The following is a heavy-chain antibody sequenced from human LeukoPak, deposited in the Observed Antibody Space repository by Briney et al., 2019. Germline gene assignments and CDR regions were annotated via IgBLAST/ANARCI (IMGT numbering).Heavy chain of an antibody. CDR2: INPSGGST. J-gene: IGHJ4*02. Sequence: GASVKVSCKASGGTFSSYAISWVRQAPGQGLEWMGIINPSGGSTSYAQKFQGRVTMTRDTSTSTVYMELSSLRSEDTAVYYCARGFYGSGTRSFDYWGQGTLVTVSS. D-gene: IGHD3-10*01. V-gene: IGHV1-46*01. CDR1: GGTFSSYA. CDR3: ARGFYGSGTRSFDY.